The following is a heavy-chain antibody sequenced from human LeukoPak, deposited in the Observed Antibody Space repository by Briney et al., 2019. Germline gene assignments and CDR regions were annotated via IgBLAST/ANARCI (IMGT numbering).Heavy chain of an antibody. D-gene: IGHD1-26*01. CDR3: ARSAPYGVGAQTDAFDI. V-gene: IGHV3-48*01. Sequence: PGGSLRLSCAASEFTFSSYSMNWVRQAPGKGLEWVSYITNSGNSKSYADSVKGRFTISRDNTKNSLYLQMNGLRAEDTAVYYCARSAPYGVGAQTDAFDIWGQGTMVTVSS. CDR2: ITNSGNSK. J-gene: IGHJ3*02. CDR1: EFTFSSYS.